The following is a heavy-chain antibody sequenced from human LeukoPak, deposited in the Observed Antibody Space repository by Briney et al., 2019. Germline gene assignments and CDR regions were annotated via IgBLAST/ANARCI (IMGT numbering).Heavy chain of an antibody. J-gene: IGHJ4*02. V-gene: IGHV3-30*18. CDR3: AKSYDSGWYVSDY. CDR1: GFTFSSYP. D-gene: IGHD6-19*01. CDR2: ISYDGSNK. Sequence: PGESLRLSCAASGFTFSSYPMHWVRQAPGKGLEWVAVISYDGSNKYYADSVKGRFTISRDNSKNTLYLQMNSLRAEDTAVYYCAKSYDSGWYVSDYWGQGTLVTVSS.